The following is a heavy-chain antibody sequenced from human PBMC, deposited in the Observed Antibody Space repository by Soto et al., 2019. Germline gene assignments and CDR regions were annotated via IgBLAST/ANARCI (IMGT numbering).Heavy chain of an antibody. J-gene: IGHJ3*02. CDR3: ARVLGNDAFDI. D-gene: IGHD3-3*02. V-gene: IGHV4-4*02. Sequence: QVQLQESGPGLVKPSGTLSLTCAVSGGSISSSNWWSWVSQPPGKGLEWIGEIYHSGSTNYNPSLKSRVTISVDTSKNQFSLKLSSVTAADTAVYYCARVLGNDAFDIWGQGTMVTVSS. CDR1: GGSISSSNW. CDR2: IYHSGST.